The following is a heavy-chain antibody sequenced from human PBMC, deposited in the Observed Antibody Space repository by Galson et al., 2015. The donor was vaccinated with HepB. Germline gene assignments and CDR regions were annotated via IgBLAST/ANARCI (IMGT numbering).Heavy chain of an antibody. CDR1: GFTFDDYA. CDR3: AKDMASSGWYLGY. V-gene: IGHV3-9*01. Sequence: SLRLSCAASGFTFDDYAMHWVRQAPGKGLEWVSGISWNSGSIGYADSVKGRFTISRDNAKNSLYLQMNSLRAEDTALYYCAKDMASSGWYLGYWGQGTLVTVSS. D-gene: IGHD6-19*01. CDR2: ISWNSGSI. J-gene: IGHJ4*02.